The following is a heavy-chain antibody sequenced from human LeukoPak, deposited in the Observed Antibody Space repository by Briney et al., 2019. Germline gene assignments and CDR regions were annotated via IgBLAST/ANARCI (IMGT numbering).Heavy chain of an antibody. V-gene: IGHV3-48*01. CDR3: ARRAMVWGVGYYMDV. J-gene: IGHJ6*03. CDR1: GFTFSSYS. CDR2: ISSSSSTI. D-gene: IGHD3-10*01. Sequence: PGGSLRLSCAASGFTFSSYSMNWVRLAPGKGLERVSYISSSSSTIYYADSVKGRFTISRDNAKNSLYLQMNSLRAEDTAVYYCARRAMVWGVGYYMDVWGKGTTVTVSS.